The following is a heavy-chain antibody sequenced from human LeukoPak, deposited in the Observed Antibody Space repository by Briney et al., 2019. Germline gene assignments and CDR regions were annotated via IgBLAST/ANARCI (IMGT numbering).Heavy chain of an antibody. CDR3: ARSTAEENWFDP. CDR2: ISGSGGST. V-gene: IGHV3-23*01. J-gene: IGHJ5*02. D-gene: IGHD2-8*02. Sequence: GGSLRLSCAASGFTFSSYAMSWVRQAPGKGLEWVSAISGSGGSTYYADSVKGRFTISRDNSKNTLYLQMNSLRAEDTAVYYCARSTAEENWFDPWGQGTLVTVSS. CDR1: GFTFSSYA.